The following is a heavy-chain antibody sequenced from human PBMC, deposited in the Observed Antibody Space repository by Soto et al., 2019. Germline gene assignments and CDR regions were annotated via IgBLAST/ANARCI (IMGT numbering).Heavy chain of an antibody. Sequence: EVQLVESGGGLVKPGGSLRLSCAASGFIFSSYNMKWVRQAPGKGLEWVSSISTSSTYIYYTDSVKGRFTISRDNAENSLFLQMNSLRAEDTAVYYCARWDGSDIWGQGTMVTVAS. CDR1: GFIFSSYN. V-gene: IGHV3-21*01. J-gene: IGHJ3*02. CDR3: ARWDGSDI. CDR2: ISTSSTYI.